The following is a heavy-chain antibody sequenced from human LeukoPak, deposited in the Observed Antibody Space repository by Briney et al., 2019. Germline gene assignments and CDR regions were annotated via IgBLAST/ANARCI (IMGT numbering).Heavy chain of an antibody. CDR3: ASDLLTFDAFDI. CDR1: GYSFTNYW. Sequence: PGESLKISCKGSGYSFTNYWITWVRQMPGKGLEWMGRIDPSDSYINYSPSFQGHVTISADKSISTAYLQWSSLKASDTAMYYCASDLLTFDAFDIWGQGTMVTVSS. V-gene: IGHV5-10-1*01. D-gene: IGHD4/OR15-4a*01. CDR2: IDPSDSYI. J-gene: IGHJ3*02.